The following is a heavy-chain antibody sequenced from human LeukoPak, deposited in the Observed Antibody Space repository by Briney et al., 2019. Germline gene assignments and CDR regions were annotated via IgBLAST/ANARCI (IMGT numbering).Heavy chain of an antibody. CDR2: VYYSGTP. Sequence: SETLSLTCTVSGGSISSSSYYWGWVRQPPGKGLEWIGSVYYSGTPYYNLSLKSRVTMSVDTSKNQFSLNLSSVTAADTAMYYCARVFGSWYFFDSWGQGTLVTVSS. J-gene: IGHJ4*02. CDR3: ARVFGSWYFFDS. D-gene: IGHD6-13*01. V-gene: IGHV4-39*07. CDR1: GGSISSSSYY.